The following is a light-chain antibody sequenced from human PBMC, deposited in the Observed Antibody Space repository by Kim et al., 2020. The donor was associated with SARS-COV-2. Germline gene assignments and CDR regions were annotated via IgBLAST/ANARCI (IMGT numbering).Light chain of an antibody. CDR3: LQDYNYPRT. CDR1: QGIRND. V-gene: IGKV1-6*01. Sequence: ASVGDRVTITCRASQGIRNDLAWYQQRTGRAPKLLVYGASKLQSRVPSRFSGSGSGTDFTLTISSLQPEDFATYYCLQDYNYPRTFGQGTKVDIK. CDR2: GAS. J-gene: IGKJ1*01.